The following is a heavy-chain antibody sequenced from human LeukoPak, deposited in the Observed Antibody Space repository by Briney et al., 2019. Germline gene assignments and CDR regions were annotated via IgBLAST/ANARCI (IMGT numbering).Heavy chain of an antibody. Sequence: ASVKVSCKASGYTFTTYGINWVRQAPGQGLEWMGRITAYNGNTNCAQKLQGRVTMTTDTSTSTAYMELGSLRSDDTAVYYCASDYENGDYWGQGTLVTVSS. CDR1: GYTFTTYG. CDR3: ASDYENGDY. V-gene: IGHV1-18*01. J-gene: IGHJ4*02. D-gene: IGHD4-17*01. CDR2: ITAYNGNT.